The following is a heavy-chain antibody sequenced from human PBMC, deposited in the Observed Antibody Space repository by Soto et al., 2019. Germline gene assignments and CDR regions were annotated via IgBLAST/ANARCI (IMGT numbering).Heavy chain of an antibody. CDR3: ASPPTYYYDSSGYPPLGY. J-gene: IGHJ4*02. Sequence: GASVKVSCKASGYTFTSYYMHWVRQAPGQGLEWMGIINPSGGSTSYAQKFQGRVTMTRGTSTSTAYMELSSLRSEDTAVYYCASPPTYYYDSSGYPPLGYWGQGTLVTVSS. CDR2: INPSGGST. V-gene: IGHV1-46*01. CDR1: GYTFTSYY. D-gene: IGHD3-22*01.